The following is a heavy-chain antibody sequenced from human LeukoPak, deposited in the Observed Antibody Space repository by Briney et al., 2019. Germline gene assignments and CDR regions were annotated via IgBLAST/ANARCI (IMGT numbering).Heavy chain of an antibody. CDR3: ARDLGVMVRAFDI. D-gene: IGHD5-18*01. CDR1: GGSISSGDSF. V-gene: IGHV4-30-4*01. CDR2: IYYSGTT. Sequence: SETLSLTCNVSGGSISSGDSFWSWTRQPPGKGLEWIGCIYYSGTTYYNPSLKSRVTMSVDTSKNQFSLKLSSVTAADTAVYYCARDLGVMVRAFDIWGQGTMVTVSS. J-gene: IGHJ3*02.